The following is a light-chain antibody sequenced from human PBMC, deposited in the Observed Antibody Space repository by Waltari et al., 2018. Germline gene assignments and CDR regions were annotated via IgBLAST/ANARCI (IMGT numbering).Light chain of an antibody. V-gene: IGKV2-28*01. Sequence: DIVMTQSPLPLPVTPGEPASIPCRSSQSLLHSNGYNYLDWYLQKPGQSPQLLIYLGANRASGVPDRFSGSGSGTDFTLKISRVEAEDVGVYYCMQALQTPITFGQGTRLEIK. CDR1: QSLLHSNGYNY. J-gene: IGKJ5*01. CDR3: MQALQTPIT. CDR2: LGA.